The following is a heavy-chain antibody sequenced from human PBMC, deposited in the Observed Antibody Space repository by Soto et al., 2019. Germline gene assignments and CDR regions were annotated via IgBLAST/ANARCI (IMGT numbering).Heavy chain of an antibody. CDR1: GFTFSSYA. Sequence: GGSLRLSCAASGFTFSSYAMHWVRQAPGKGLEWVAVISYDGSNKYYADSVKGRFTISRDNSKNTLYLQMNSLRAEDTAVYYCARDSITMVRGVIFPYYGMDVWGQGTTVTVSS. CDR3: ARDSITMVRGVIFPYYGMDV. CDR2: ISYDGSNK. V-gene: IGHV3-30-3*01. D-gene: IGHD3-10*01. J-gene: IGHJ6*02.